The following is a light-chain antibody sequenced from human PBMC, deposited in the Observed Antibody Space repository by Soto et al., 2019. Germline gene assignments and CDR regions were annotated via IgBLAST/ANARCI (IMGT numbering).Light chain of an antibody. CDR1: QSISVW. J-gene: IGKJ1*01. CDR3: QHYNSDSEA. V-gene: IGKV1-5*03. Sequence: DIQMTESPSTLSASVGDRVTITCRASQSISVWVAWYQQKPGKAPRLLIYKASTLKSGVPSRFSGSGSGTAFTLTISSLQPDDFATYYCQHYNSDSEAFGQGTKVDIK. CDR2: KAS.